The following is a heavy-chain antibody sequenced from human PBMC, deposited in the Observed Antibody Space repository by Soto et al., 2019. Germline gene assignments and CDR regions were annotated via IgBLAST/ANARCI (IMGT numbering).Heavy chain of an antibody. V-gene: IGHV4-4*02. CDR2: IYHSGST. J-gene: IGHJ5*02. CDR1: GGSISSSNW. Sequence: SETLSLTCAVSGGSISSSNWWSWVRQPPGKGLEWIGEIYHSGSTNYNPSLKSRVTISVDKSKNQLSLKLSPVTAADTAVYYCAALGTYFYDTSDTTFDPWGQGTLVTVSS. CDR3: AALGTYFYDTSDTTFDP. D-gene: IGHD3-22*01.